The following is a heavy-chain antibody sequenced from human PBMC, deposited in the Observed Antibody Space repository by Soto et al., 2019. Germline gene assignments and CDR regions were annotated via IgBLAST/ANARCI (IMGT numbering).Heavy chain of an antibody. CDR2: ISGSGVST. CDR3: AISWGSGWFHFDY. D-gene: IGHD6-19*01. J-gene: IGHJ4*02. V-gene: IGHV3-23*01. Sequence: GGSLRLSCAASGFTFSSYAISWVRQAPGKGLEWVSAISGSGVSTYYADSVKGRFTISRDNSKKTLYLQMNSLRAEDAAVYYCAISWGSGWFHFDYLGQGNLVTFSS. CDR1: GFTFSSYA.